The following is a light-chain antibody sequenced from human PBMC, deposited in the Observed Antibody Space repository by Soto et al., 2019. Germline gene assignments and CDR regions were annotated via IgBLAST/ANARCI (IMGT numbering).Light chain of an antibody. CDR1: RSDVGGYNY. Sequence: QSALTQPPSASGSTGPSVAIYGTGTRSDVGGYNYVSWYQQHPGKAPKPMIYEVNKRPSGIPDRFPSSKSGNTASLTVSGLQAEDEADYSCSSYAGSSNVFGTGTQVTVL. V-gene: IGLV2-8*01. CDR3: SSYAGSSNV. CDR2: EVN. J-gene: IGLJ1*01.